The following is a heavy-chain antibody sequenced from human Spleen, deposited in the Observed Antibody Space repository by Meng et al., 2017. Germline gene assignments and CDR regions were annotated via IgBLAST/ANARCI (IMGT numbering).Heavy chain of an antibody. CDR1: GGSISSSTYY. J-gene: IGHJ6*02. V-gene: IGHV4-39*01. Sequence: SETLSLTCTVSGGSISSSTYYWGWIRQPPGKGLEWIGSIYHSGSTRDNPSLKSRVTISVDTSKNHFSLRLTSVTAADTAVYYCARHYDILSGMDVWGQGTTVTVSS. CDR2: IYHSGST. CDR3: ARHYDILSGMDV. D-gene: IGHD3-9*01.